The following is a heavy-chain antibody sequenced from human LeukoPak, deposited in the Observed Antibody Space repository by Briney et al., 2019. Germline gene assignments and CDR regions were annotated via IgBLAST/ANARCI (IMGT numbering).Heavy chain of an antibody. CDR3: ARAPGESHYGDYVNYYYYYMDV. CDR2: IKQDGSEK. J-gene: IGHJ6*03. D-gene: IGHD4-17*01. V-gene: IGHV3-7*01. CDR1: GFTFSNSW. Sequence: GGSLRLSCAASGFTFSNSWMSWVRQAPGKGLEWVANIKQDGSEKYYVDSVKGRFTISRDNAKNSLYLQMNSLRAEDTAVYYCARAPGESHYGDYVNYYYYYMDVWGKGTTVTVSS.